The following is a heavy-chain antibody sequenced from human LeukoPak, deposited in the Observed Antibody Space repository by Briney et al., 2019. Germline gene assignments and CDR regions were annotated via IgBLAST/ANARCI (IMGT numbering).Heavy chain of an antibody. Sequence: PGRSLRLSCAASGFTFDDYAMHWVRQAPGKGLEWVSGISWNSGSIGYADSVKGRFPISRDNAKNSLYLQMNSLRAEDTALYYCAKDSHGIVGATLGPLFDIWGQGTMVTVSS. CDR2: ISWNSGSI. J-gene: IGHJ3*02. V-gene: IGHV3-9*01. D-gene: IGHD1-26*01. CDR1: GFTFDDYA. CDR3: AKDSHGIVGATLGPLFDI.